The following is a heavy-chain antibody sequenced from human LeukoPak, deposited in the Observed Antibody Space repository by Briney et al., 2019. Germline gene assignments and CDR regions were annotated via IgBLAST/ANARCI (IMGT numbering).Heavy chain of an antibody. CDR1: GYTFSNYY. Sequence: ASVEVSCKASGYTFSNYYMHWVRQAPGQGLEWMGIINPIGGSTTYAQNFQGRVTMTRDTSTSTVYMDLTSLRSEDTAVYYCARGSGTSNYLIDYWGQGTLVTVSS. CDR3: ARGSGTSNYLIDY. V-gene: IGHV1-46*01. CDR2: INPIGGST. D-gene: IGHD5-24*01. J-gene: IGHJ4*02.